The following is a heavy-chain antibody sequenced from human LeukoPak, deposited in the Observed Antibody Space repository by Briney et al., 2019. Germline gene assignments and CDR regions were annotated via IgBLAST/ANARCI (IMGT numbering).Heavy chain of an antibody. Sequence: ASVKVSCKASGYTFTGYYMHWVRQAPGQGLEWMGWINPNSGGTNYAQKFQGRVTMTRDTSISTAYMGLSRLRSDDTAVYYCARVGPGVLYSYGYGEGDSFDYWGQGTLVTVSS. V-gene: IGHV1-2*02. CDR1: GYTFTGYY. CDR2: INPNSGGT. J-gene: IGHJ4*02. CDR3: ARVGPGVLYSYGYGEGDSFDY. D-gene: IGHD5-18*01.